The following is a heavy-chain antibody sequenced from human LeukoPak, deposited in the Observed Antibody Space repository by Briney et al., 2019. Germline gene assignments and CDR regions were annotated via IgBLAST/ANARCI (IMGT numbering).Heavy chain of an antibody. CDR2: IFYNGGNT. CDR1: GDSFSNYY. V-gene: IGHV4-59*08. CDR3: AKQRVGVLDT. J-gene: IGHJ5*02. Sequence: SETLSLTCTVSGDSFSNYYWNWIRQSPGKGLEWIGYIFYNGGNTNYNPSLRGRVAISVNTSDNQLSLKVRSVTAADTAVYYCAKQRVGVLDTWGQGALVTVSS. D-gene: IGHD1-26*01.